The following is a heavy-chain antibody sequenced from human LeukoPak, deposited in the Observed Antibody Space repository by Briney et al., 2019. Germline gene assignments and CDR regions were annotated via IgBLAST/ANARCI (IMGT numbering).Heavy chain of an antibody. J-gene: IGHJ4*02. V-gene: IGHV1-18*04. D-gene: IGHD3-9*01. Sequence: ASVKVSCKASGYTFTGYYIHWVRQAPGQGLQWMGWVSTYNGNANYTQNLQGRVTMTTDRSTSTAYMELRSLTSDDTAVYYCARDRATLRGNNYDLLTGYYTGWDYWAQGTLVSVS. CDR2: VSTYNGNA. CDR1: GYTFTGYY. CDR3: ARDRATLRGNNYDLLTGYYTGWDY.